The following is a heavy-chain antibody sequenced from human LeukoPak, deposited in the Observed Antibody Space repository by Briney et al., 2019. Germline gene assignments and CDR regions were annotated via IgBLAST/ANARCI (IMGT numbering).Heavy chain of an antibody. V-gene: IGHV1-2*02. D-gene: IGHD1-26*01. CDR3: ARRIVGATRANWFDP. CDR1: GYTFTGYY. Sequence: GASVKVSCKASGYTFTGYYIHWVRQAPGQGLEWMGWINPNSGGTNYAQKFQGRVTMTRDTSISTAYMELSRLRSDDTAVYYYARRIVGATRANWFDPWGQGTLVTVSS. J-gene: IGHJ5*02. CDR2: INPNSGGT.